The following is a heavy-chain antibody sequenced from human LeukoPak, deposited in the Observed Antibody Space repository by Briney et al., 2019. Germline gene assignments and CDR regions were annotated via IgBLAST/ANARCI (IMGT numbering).Heavy chain of an antibody. CDR1: GGSISGYY. CDR2: IYTSGST. V-gene: IGHV4-4*07. D-gene: IGHD5-18*01. J-gene: IGHJ4*02. Sequence: PSETLSLTCTVSGGSISGYYWTWIRQPAGKGLEWIGHIYTSGSTKYSPSLKSRVTMSIDTSKNQFSLELSSVTAADTAVYYCARGGYSFVRYHFDYWGQGTLVTVSS. CDR3: ARGGYSFVRYHFDY.